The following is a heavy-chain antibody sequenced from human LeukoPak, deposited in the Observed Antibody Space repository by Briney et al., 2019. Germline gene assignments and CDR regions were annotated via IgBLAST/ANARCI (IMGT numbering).Heavy chain of an antibody. D-gene: IGHD2-2*01. CDR2: INPSGSTI. V-gene: IGHV3-11*01. CDR3: ARVRGSGFCSGSSCAKDPGYYYYMDV. J-gene: IGHJ6*03. Sequence: GGSLRLSCEGSGFTFSGYYMSWIRQAPGKGREWVSYINPSGSTIYYADSVKGRFTISRDNAKKSLDLQMYSLRAEDTAVYYCARVRGSGFCSGSSCAKDPGYYYYMDVWGKGPTVTVSS. CDR1: GFTFSGYY.